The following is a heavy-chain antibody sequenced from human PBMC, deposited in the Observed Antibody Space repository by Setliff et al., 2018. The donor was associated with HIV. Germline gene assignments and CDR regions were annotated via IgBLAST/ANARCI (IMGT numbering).Heavy chain of an antibody. D-gene: IGHD1-26*01. CDR1: GGSTNNYF. Sequence: NPSETLSLTCTVSGGSTNNYFWSWIRQAPGKGLEWLGYIYISGTTNYNPSLKGRVTMFLDTSKNQFSLKLTSVTAADTAVYYCARRSIVGSTRGYYYYALDVWGQGTTVTVSS. CDR2: IYISGTT. V-gene: IGHV4-4*08. J-gene: IGHJ6*02. CDR3: ARRSIVGSTRGYYYYALDV.